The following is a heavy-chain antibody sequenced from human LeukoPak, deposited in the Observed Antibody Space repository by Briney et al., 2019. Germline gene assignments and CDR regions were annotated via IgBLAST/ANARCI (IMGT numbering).Heavy chain of an antibody. CDR2: INPSGGST. D-gene: IGHD2-15*01. V-gene: IGHV1-46*01. Sequence: ASVKVSCKASGYTFTSYYMHWVRQAPGQGLEWMGIINPSGGSTSYAQKFQGRVTMTRDTSTSTVYMELNSLRSEDTAVYYCARATDIVVVVADFDYWGQGTLVTVSS. CDR3: ARATDIVVVVADFDY. J-gene: IGHJ4*02. CDR1: GYTFTSYY.